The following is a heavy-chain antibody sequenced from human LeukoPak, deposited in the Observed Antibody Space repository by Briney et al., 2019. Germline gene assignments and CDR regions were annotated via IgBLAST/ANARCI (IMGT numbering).Heavy chain of an antibody. D-gene: IGHD4-23*01. Sequence: GGSLRLSCAASGFTFSNFGMHWVRQAPGKGLEWVAVIWYDGSNKYYADSVKGRFTISRDNAKNSLYLQMNSLRAGDTAVYYCVRDHGGNYFDYWGQGTLVTVSS. V-gene: IGHV3-33*01. J-gene: IGHJ4*02. CDR1: GFTFSNFG. CDR2: IWYDGSNK. CDR3: VRDHGGNYFDY.